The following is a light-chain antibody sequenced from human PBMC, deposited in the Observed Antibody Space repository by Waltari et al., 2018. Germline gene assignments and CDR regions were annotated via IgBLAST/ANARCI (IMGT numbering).Light chain of an antibody. CDR1: QSLSSSY. V-gene: IGKV3-20*01. CDR3: QQYDSTPYT. J-gene: IGKJ2*01. Sequence: EIVLTQSPDTLSLSPGDRAALTCRASQSLSSSYLAWYQQKPGQAPRLLIYGASGRATGIPDRFSGSGSETDFTLTISRLEPEDFAVYYCQQYDSTPYTFGQGTKLEIK. CDR2: GAS.